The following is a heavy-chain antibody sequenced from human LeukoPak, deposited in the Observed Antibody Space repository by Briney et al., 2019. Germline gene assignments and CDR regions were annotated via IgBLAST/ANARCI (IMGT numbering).Heavy chain of an antibody. V-gene: IGHV3-30*02. Sequence: GGPLTLSCAACGFTLRIYVMHWPRQAPGKGLEWVAFIRYDGSNKYYADTVKGRFTISRDNSKNTLYLQMNSLRAEDTAVYYCAKDDLDSSGWRGPVFYYYYMDVWGKGTTVTVSS. CDR2: IRYDGSNK. J-gene: IGHJ6*03. CDR1: GFTLRIYV. D-gene: IGHD3-22*01. CDR3: AKDDLDSSGWRGPVFYYYYMDV.